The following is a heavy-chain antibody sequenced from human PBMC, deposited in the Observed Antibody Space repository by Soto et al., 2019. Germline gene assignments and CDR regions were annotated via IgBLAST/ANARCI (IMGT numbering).Heavy chain of an antibody. CDR3: ARANCVRWPFDL. CDR1: GASLTRGVYY. D-gene: IGHD1-1*01. Sequence: QVQLQESGPRLAKPSESLSLTCSVSGASLTRGVYYWSWVRQPPGRQLEWIGSIYYRGTTNYNPPLTGRVTISEDTSTNPVPVTVKSVTAADTAVYFCARANCVRWPFDLWGQGTLVTVSS. CDR2: IYYRGTT. V-gene: IGHV4-61*08. J-gene: IGHJ4*02.